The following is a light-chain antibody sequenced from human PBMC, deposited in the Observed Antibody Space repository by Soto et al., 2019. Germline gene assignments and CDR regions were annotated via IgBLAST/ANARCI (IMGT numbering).Light chain of an antibody. CDR2: EVT. V-gene: IGLV2-8*01. Sequence: QSALTQPTSASGSPGQSVTISCTGTSSDVGGYNNVSCYQQHPGKAPKLMIYEVTKRPSGVPDRFSGSKSGNTASLTVSGLQAEDEADYYCSSYAGSNKRVFGTGTKLTVL. J-gene: IGLJ1*01. CDR1: SSDVGGYNN. CDR3: SSYAGSNKRV.